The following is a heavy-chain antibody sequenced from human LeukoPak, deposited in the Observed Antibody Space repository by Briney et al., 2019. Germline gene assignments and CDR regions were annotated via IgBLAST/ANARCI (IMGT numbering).Heavy chain of an antibody. D-gene: IGHD3-22*01. V-gene: IGHV3-23*01. J-gene: IGHJ5*02. CDR2: INDSGGKT. CDR3: AKVEELNPDRSGYYLPLGS. CDR1: GFTFSSFA. Sequence: GGSLRLSCAASGFTFSSFAMSWVRQAPGKGLEWVSGINDSGGKTYYADSVKGRFTISRDNPKNTLYLQINNLRAEDTAVYFCAKVEELNPDRSGYYLPLGSWGQGTLVTVSS.